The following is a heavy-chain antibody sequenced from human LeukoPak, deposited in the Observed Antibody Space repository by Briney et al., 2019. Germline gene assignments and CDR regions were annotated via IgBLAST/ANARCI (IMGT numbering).Heavy chain of an antibody. CDR2: IYNSGST. J-gene: IGHJ4*02. D-gene: IGHD5-18*01. V-gene: IGHV4-59*08. CDR3: ARRRPDTSMVDY. CDR1: GGPISGYY. Sequence: PSETLSLTCTASGGPISGYYWIWIRQPPGKGLEWIGNIYNSGSTYYNPSLKSRVTISIDTPKNQFSLKLSSVTAADMAVYYCARRRPDTSMVDYWGQGTLVLVSS.